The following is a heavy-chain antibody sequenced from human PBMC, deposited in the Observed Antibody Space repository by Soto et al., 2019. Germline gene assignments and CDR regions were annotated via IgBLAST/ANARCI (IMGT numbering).Heavy chain of an antibody. CDR3: ARDRYSSGWYDLDY. V-gene: IGHV3-33*01. CDR2: IWYDGGNK. D-gene: IGHD6-19*01. Sequence: QVQLVESGGGVVQPGRSLRLSCAASGFTFSSYGMHWVRQAPGKGLEWVAVIWYDGGNKYYADSVKGRFTISRDNSENTLCLPMSSLRAEDTAVYYCARDRYSSGWYDLDYWGQGTLVTVSS. CDR1: GFTFSSYG. J-gene: IGHJ4*02.